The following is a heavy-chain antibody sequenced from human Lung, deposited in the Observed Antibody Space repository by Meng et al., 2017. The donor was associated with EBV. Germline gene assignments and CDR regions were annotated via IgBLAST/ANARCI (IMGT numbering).Heavy chain of an antibody. CDR3: ARGELLWDY. CDR1: GGSISSGGHY. V-gene: IGHV4-30-4*08. CDR2: MDYRGST. Sequence: PEAGPGLVKPSQTLSLTCTVSGGSISSGGHYWSWIRQHPGKSLEWIGYMDYRGSTFYNPSLKSRVTISVDTSKNQFSLKLSSVTAADTAVYFCARGELLWDYWGQGTLVTVSS. J-gene: IGHJ4*02. D-gene: IGHD2-2*01.